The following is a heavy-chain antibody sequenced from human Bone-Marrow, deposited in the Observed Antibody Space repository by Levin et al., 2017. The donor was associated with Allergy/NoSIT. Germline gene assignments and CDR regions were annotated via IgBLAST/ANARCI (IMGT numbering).Heavy chain of an antibody. CDR3: ARTKNSQHYDSSGHYFDY. V-gene: IGHV4-38-2*02. D-gene: IGHD3-22*01. Sequence: SQTLSLTCNVSGYSISSGYYWGWIRQPPGKGLEWIGSISQSGSTDYNPSLKSRVTISVDTSKNQFSLKVNSVTAADMAVYYCARTKNSQHYDSSGHYFDYWGQGNLVTVSS. CDR2: ISQSGST. CDR1: GYSISSGYY. J-gene: IGHJ4*02.